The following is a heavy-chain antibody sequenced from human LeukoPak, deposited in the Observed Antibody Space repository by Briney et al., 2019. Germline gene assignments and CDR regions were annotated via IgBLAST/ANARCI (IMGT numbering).Heavy chain of an antibody. CDR1: GFSISSSSYY. V-gene: IGHV4-39*01. CDR2: IYYSGST. D-gene: IGHD6-19*01. CDR3: ARKYSSGWGYFDY. J-gene: IGHJ4*02. Sequence: SETLSLTCTVSGFSISSSSYYWGWIRQPPGKGLEWIGSIYYSGSTYYNPSLKSRVTISVDTSKNQFSLKLSSVTAADTAVYYCARKYSSGWGYFDYWGQGTLVTVSS.